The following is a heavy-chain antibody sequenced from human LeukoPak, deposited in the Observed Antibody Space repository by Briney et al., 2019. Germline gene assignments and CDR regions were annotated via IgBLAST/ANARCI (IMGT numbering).Heavy chain of an antibody. CDR1: GFTFNTHG. CDR2: IWFDGSVK. Sequence: AGGSLTLSCAASGFTFNTHGMHWVRQAPGKGREGVAAIWFDGSVKHYSDAVRRRFTISRDHSLNTLYLQMNSLRVEDTAIYYCAKDTAVQFLEPAFWRQGTLVTVSS. D-gene: IGHD3-3*01. J-gene: IGHJ4*02. CDR3: AKDTAVQFLEPAF. V-gene: IGHV3-33*06.